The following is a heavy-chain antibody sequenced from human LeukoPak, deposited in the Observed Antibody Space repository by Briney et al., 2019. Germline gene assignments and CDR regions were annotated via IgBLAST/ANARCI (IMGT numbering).Heavy chain of an antibody. V-gene: IGHV4-31*03. CDR2: IYYSGST. CDR1: GGSISSGGYY. J-gene: IGHJ4*02. D-gene: IGHD3-3*01. Sequence: PSEPLSLTCTVSGGSISSGGYYWSWIRQHPGKGLEWIGYIYYSGSTYYNPSLKSRVTISVDTSKNQFSLKLSSVTAADTAVYYCARGRRDDFWSGYAFDYWGQGTLVTVSS. CDR3: ARGRRDDFWSGYAFDY.